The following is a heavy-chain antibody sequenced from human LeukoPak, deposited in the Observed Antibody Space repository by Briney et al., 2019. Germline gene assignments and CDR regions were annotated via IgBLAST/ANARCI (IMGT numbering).Heavy chain of an antibody. D-gene: IGHD5-18*01. CDR2: IHPGDSDT. V-gene: IGHV5-51*01. Sequence: GESLTISCRGSGYIFTSYWIGWVRQMRGKGLEWMGIIHPGDSDTRYSPSFQGQVTISADKSISTAYLQWSSLKASDTAMYYCARQTPVDTAMVTSMDYWGQGTLVTVSS. CDR3: ARQTPVDTAMVTSMDY. J-gene: IGHJ4*02. CDR1: GYIFTSYW.